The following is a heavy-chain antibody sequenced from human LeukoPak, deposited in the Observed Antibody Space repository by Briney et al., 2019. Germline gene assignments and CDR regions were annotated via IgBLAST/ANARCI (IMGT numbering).Heavy chain of an antibody. CDR3: ARGQLVPPPGGMDV. Sequence: GGSLRLSCAASGFTVSSNYMSWVRQAPGKGLEWVSVIYSGGSTYYADSVKGRFTISRDNSKNTLYLQMNSLRAEDAAVYYCARGQLVPPPGGMDVWGQGTTVTVSS. V-gene: IGHV3-53*01. D-gene: IGHD6-6*01. J-gene: IGHJ6*02. CDR1: GFTVSSNY. CDR2: IYSGGST.